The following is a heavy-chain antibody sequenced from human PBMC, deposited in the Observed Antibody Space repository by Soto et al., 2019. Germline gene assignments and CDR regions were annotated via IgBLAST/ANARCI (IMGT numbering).Heavy chain of an antibody. CDR3: ARGRFRRTWFDP. V-gene: IGHV1-8*01. CDR1: GYTFTNYD. CDR2: MNPDSGNT. J-gene: IGHJ5*02. Sequence: QVQLVQSGAEVKKPGASVRESCKASGYTFTNYDIHWVRQAPVQGLEWMGWMNPDSGNTGQSKQFQGRVTMTRDTSISTAYMEMSSLRSEDTAVYHCARGRFRRTWFDPWGQGTLVTVSS. D-gene: IGHD3-16*01.